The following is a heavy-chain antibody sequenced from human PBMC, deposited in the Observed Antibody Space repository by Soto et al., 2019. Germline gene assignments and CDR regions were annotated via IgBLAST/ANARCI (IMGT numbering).Heavy chain of an antibody. CDR1: GGSISIGDSY. CDR3: AREGAASYSYYYGTDV. D-gene: IGHD3-16*01. V-gene: IGHV4-30-4*01. Sequence: PSETLSLTCTVSGGSISIGDSYWSCMRQSPGKGLEWIGYIYYSGSPFYNPSLASRVTISVDTSKNQFSLKLNSVTAADTAIYYCAREGAASYSYYYGTDVWGQGTTVTVSS. CDR2: IYYSGSP. J-gene: IGHJ6*02.